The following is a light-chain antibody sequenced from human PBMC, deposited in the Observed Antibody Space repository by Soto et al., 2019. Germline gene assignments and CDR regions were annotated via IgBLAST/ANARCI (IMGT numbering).Light chain of an antibody. CDR2: KVS. CDR3: QKYNTSPWT. CDR1: QSINW. Sequence: DIEMTQSPSTLSASVGDRVTITCRASQSINWLAWYQQKPGKAPKLLIYKVSSLESGVPSRVSGSGSGTEFTITSSSLQPDAFATYYCQKYNTSPWTFGQGTKVEIK. J-gene: IGKJ1*01. V-gene: IGKV1-5*03.